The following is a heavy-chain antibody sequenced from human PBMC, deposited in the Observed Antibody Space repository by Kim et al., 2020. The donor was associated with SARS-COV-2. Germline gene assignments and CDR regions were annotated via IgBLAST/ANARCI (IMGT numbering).Heavy chain of an antibody. CDR2: ISGSGGST. CDR1: GFTFSSYA. V-gene: IGHV3-23*01. Sequence: GGSLRLSCAASGFTFSSYAMNWVRQAPGKGLEWVSGISGSGGSTYYADSVKGRFTISRDNSKNTLYLHMISLRAEDTAVYSCAKASSQLLWFGDSLDYWGQGTLVTVSS. J-gene: IGHJ4*02. CDR3: AKASSQLLWFGDSLDY. D-gene: IGHD3-10*01.